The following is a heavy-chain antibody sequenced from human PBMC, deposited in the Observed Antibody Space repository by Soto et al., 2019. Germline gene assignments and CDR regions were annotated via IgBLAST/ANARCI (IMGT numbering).Heavy chain of an antibody. J-gene: IGHJ3*02. Sequence: EVQLVESGGGLVQPGGSLRLSCAASGFTFSSYWMHWVRQAPGQGLLWVSRINGDGSTTNYADSVKGRFTISRDNAKNTLYLQMNSVRAEDTAVYYCTTTMGVRAFDSWGQGTMVTVSS. CDR2: INGDGSTT. CDR1: GFTFSSYW. CDR3: TTTMGVRAFDS. D-gene: IGHD3-10*01. V-gene: IGHV3-74*01.